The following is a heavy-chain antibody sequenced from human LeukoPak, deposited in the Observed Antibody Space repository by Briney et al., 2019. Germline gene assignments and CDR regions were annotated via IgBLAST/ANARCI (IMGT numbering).Heavy chain of an antibody. J-gene: IGHJ6*02. V-gene: IGHV3-21*01. CDR3: ARDSYYDILTGLEEVLDYYYYYGMDV. CDR1: GFTFSSYS. D-gene: IGHD3-9*01. CDR2: ISSSSSYI. Sequence: GGSLRLSCAASGFTFSSYSMTWVRQAPGKGLEWVSSISSSSSYIYYADSVKGRFTISRDNAKNSLYLQMNSLRAEDTAVYYCARDSYYDILTGLEEVLDYYYYYGMDVWGQGTTVTVSS.